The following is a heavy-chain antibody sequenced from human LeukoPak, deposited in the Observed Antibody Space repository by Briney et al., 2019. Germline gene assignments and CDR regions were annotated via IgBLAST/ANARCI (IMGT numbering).Heavy chain of an antibody. CDR3: ARLGIWGYYFGY. Sequence: SETLSLTCAVYGGSFSGYYWSWIRQPPGKGLEWIGEINHSGSTNYHPSLNSRVTVSVDTSKNQFSLKLSSVTAADTAVYYCARLGIWGYYFGYWGQGTLVTVSS. CDR1: GGSFSGYY. CDR2: INHSGST. J-gene: IGHJ4*02. V-gene: IGHV4-34*01. D-gene: IGHD3-16*01.